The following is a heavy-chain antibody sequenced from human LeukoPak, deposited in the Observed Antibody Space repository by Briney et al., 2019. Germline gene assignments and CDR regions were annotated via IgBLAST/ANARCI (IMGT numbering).Heavy chain of an antibody. Sequence: GGSLRLSCAASGFTFSSYGMHWVRQAPGKGLEWVAVIWYDGSNKYYADSVKGRFTISRDNSKNTLYLQMNSLRAEDTAVYYCAKNRRSSAIGDAFDIWGQGTMVTVSS. D-gene: IGHD2-2*01. CDR3: AKNRRSSAIGDAFDI. V-gene: IGHV3-33*06. CDR2: IWYDGSNK. CDR1: GFTFSSYG. J-gene: IGHJ3*02.